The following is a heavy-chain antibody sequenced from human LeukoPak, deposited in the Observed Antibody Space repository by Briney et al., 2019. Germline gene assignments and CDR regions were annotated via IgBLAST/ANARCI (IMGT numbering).Heavy chain of an antibody. D-gene: IGHD6-13*01. CDR3: AKDLEFSSSWYRGSFDY. J-gene: IGHJ4*02. CDR1: GFTFSSYA. V-gene: IGHV3-30*04. CDR2: ISYDGSNK. Sequence: GGSLRLSCAASGFTFSSYAMHWVRQAPGKGLEWVAVISYDGSNKYYADSVKGRFTISRDNSKNTLYLQMNSLRADDTAVYYCAKDLEFSSSWYRGSFDYWGQGTLVTVSS.